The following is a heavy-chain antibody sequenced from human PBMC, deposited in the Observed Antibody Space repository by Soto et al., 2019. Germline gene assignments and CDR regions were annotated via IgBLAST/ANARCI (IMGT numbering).Heavy chain of an antibody. Sequence: EVQLVESGGGLVQPGGSLRLSCAASGFTFSGYLMHWVRQAPGKGPVWVSRINSDGSTTYYADSVKGRFTISRDNAKTTLYLQMNSLRAEEAAVYYCARQHSNGWHARGHFDYWGRGTLVTVSS. CDR3: ARQHSNGWHARGHFDY. CDR2: INSDGSTT. CDR1: GFTFSGYL. D-gene: IGHD6-25*01. V-gene: IGHV3-74*01. J-gene: IGHJ4*02.